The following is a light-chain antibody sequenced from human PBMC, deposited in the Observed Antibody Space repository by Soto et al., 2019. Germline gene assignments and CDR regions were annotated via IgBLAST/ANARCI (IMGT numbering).Light chain of an antibody. J-gene: IGKJ1*01. CDR2: GAS. Sequence: EIVLTQSPATLSLSPVERATLSCRASQSVSSSYLAWYQQKPGQAPRLLICGASSRATGIPDRFSGSGSGTDFTLTISRLEPEDFAVYYCQQYGRTFGQGTKVDIK. V-gene: IGKV3-20*01. CDR3: QQYGRT. CDR1: QSVSSSY.